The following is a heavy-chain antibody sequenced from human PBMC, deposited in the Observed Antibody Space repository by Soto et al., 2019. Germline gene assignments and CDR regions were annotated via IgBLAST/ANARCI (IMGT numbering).Heavy chain of an antibody. CDR2: ISASGDGT. J-gene: IGHJ5*02. D-gene: IGHD3-16*01. CDR3: GKANVPRAPTRGSGFDP. Sequence: EVRLLESGGGLVQPGGSLSLSCAASGFTFSSYVMTWVRQAPGKGLEWVSAISASGDGTYYADSVKGRFTISRDNSNTVLLQMNSLRVEDPAVYYCGKANVPRAPTRGSGFDPWGRGTLVTVSS. CDR1: GFTFSSYV. V-gene: IGHV3-23*01.